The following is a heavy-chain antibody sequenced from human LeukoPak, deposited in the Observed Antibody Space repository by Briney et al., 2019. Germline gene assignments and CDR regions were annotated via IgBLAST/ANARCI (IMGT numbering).Heavy chain of an antibody. CDR3: AKAARDYVWGSYRLPGPDY. J-gene: IGHJ4*02. CDR1: RFTFSVHW. CDR2: VNPDESDK. D-gene: IGHD3-16*02. V-gene: IGHV3-74*01. Sequence: GGSLRLSCAASRFTFSVHWMHWVRQAPGKGLEWVSRVNPDESDKAYADSVKGRFTISRDNAKNTLYLQMNSLRAEDTALYYCAKAARDYVWGSYRLPGPDYWGQGTLVTVSS.